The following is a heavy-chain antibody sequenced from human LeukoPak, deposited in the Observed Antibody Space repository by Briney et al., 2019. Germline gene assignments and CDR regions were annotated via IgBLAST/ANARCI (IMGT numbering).Heavy chain of an antibody. V-gene: IGHV4-59*01. D-gene: IGHD5-18*01. CDR3: ARGWTPDHHTAMAY. CDR1: GDSISSYY. Sequence: SETLSLTCTVSGDSISSYYWSWIRQPPGTGLEWIGYIFYSGSTNYNPSLKSRVTVSVDMSKNQFSLRLSSVTAADTAVYYCARGWTPDHHTAMAYWGQGILVTVFS. J-gene: IGHJ4*02. CDR2: IFYSGST.